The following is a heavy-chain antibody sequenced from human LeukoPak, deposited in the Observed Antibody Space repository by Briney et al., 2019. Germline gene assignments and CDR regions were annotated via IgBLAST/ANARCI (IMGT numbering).Heavy chain of an antibody. CDR3: ARTSLRWELLGGVADY. CDR2: IYHSGST. CDR1: GYSISSGYY. Sequence: PSETLSLTCTVSGYSISSGYYWGWIRQPPGKGLEWIGSIYHSGSTYYNPSLKSRVTISVDTSKNQFSLKLSSVTAADTAVYYCARTSLRWELLGGVADYWGQGTLVTVSS. J-gene: IGHJ4*02. V-gene: IGHV4-38-2*02. D-gene: IGHD1-26*01.